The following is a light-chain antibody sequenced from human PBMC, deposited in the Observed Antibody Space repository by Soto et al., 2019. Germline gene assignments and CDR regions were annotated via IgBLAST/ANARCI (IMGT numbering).Light chain of an antibody. V-gene: IGKV2-28*01. CDR3: QQYSYYRT. J-gene: IGKJ1*01. CDR1: HSLLHSNGYHY. Sequence: DIVITQSALSLPVTPAEPASISCRSSHSLLHSNGYHYFDWYLQKPRQSPQLLIYLGSNRATGIPARFSGSGSGTEFTLTIRSLQPNDSATYYCQQYSYYRTFGQGTKVDIK. CDR2: LGS.